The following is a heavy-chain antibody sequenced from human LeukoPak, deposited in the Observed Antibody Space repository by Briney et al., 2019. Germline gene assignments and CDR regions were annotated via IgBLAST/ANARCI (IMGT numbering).Heavy chain of an antibody. Sequence: SETLSLTCAVYGGSFSGYYWSWMPQPPGKGLEWIGEINHSGSTNYHPSLKSRVTISVDTSKNQFSLKLSSVTAADTAVYYCAINTQWQRLYYYYYMDVWGKGTTVTISS. J-gene: IGHJ6*03. CDR2: INHSGST. V-gene: IGHV4-34*01. CDR1: GGSFSGYY. D-gene: IGHD5-12*01. CDR3: AINTQWQRLYYYYYMDV.